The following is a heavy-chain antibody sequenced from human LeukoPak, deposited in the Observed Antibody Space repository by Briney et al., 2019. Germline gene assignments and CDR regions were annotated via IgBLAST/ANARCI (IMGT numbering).Heavy chain of an antibody. V-gene: IGHV1-69*04. D-gene: IGHD6-19*01. J-gene: IGHJ5*02. CDR3: ARDRRSSGWCWFDP. Sequence: GASVKVSCKASGGTFSSYAISWVRQAPGQGPEWMGRIIPILGIANYAQKFQGRVTITADKSTSTAYMELSSLRSEDTAVYYCARDRRSSGWCWFDPWGQGTLVTVSS. CDR2: IIPILGIA. CDR1: GGTFSSYA.